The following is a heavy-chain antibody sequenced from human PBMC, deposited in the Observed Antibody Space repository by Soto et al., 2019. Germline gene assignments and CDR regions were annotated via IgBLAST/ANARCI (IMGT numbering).Heavy chain of an antibody. D-gene: IGHD6-19*01. CDR1: GDSVSISTKC. V-gene: IGHV4-61*01. Sequence: SETMSLTCTVSGDSVSISTKCWIWVRQPPGKALEWIAYICYSVITKYEPSLKSRVTISRDTSKNQLSLKMTSVTAEDTAVYYCARSGGGSGWLGGQGTLVTVSS. CDR2: ICYSVIT. CDR3: ARSGGGSGWL. J-gene: IGHJ4*02.